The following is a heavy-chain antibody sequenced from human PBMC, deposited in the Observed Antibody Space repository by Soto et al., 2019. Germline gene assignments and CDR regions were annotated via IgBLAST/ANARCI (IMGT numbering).Heavy chain of an antibody. J-gene: IGHJ4*01. D-gene: IGHD3-3*02. CDR1: GFTFSSFG. CDR3: AKGRFDVVTISPFDH. CDR2: ISYDGTEE. V-gene: IGHV3-30*18. Sequence: GGSLRLSCAASGFTFSSFGMHWVRQAPGKGLEWVAAISYDGTEEKYADSVKGRATVSRDNSKNTVYLQMNRLRGDDSAIYYCAKGRFDVVTISPFDHWGQGTLVTVSS.